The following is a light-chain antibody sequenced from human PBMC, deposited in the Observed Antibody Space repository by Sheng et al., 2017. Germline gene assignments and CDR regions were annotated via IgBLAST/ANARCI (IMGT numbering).Light chain of an antibody. Sequence: EIVMTQSPVTLSASPGERATLSCRASQNIGTNLAWYQQKPGQAPSLLISDASTRATGIPARFSGSGSGSEFTLTISSLQSEDFAVYYCQQYHHWPSVTFGQGTKVDIK. CDR3: QQYHHWPSVT. CDR1: QNIGTN. CDR2: DAS. J-gene: IGKJ1*01. V-gene: IGKV3-15*01.